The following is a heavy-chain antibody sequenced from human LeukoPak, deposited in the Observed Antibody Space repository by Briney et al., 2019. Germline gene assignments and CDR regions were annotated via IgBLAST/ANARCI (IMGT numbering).Heavy chain of an antibody. V-gene: IGHV3-66*01. CDR3: ATGTHPGN. J-gene: IGHJ4*02. D-gene: IGHD1-26*01. Sequence: GGSLRLSCAASGFTVSNNYMSWVRQAPGKGLEWIAVIYSGGSTFHADSVKGRFIISRDNSKNTLYLQMNSLRVEDTAVYYCATGTHPGNWGQGTLVTVST. CDR2: IYSGGST. CDR1: GFTVSNNY.